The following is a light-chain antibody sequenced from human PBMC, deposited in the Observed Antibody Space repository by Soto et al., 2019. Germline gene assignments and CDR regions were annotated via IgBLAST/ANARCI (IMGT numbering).Light chain of an antibody. CDR1: QSVGNS. CDR3: QQRADWPLS. V-gene: IGKV3-11*01. Sequence: EIVLTQSPAALSLSPGERATLSCRASQSVGNSLAWYQQKPGQAPRLLIYDVYSKPLGIPARFTGSGSGTDFSLTLSGLQPEDFAIYYCQQRADWPLSFGGGTKVEIK. CDR2: DVY. J-gene: IGKJ4*01.